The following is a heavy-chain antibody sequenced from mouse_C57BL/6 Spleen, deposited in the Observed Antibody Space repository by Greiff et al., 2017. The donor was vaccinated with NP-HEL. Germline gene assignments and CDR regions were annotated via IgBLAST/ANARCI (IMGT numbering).Heavy chain of an antibody. Sequence: EVQLVESGGGLVQPGGSLSLSCAASGFTFTDYYMSWVRQPPGKALEWLGFIRNKANGYTTEYSASVKGRFTISRDNSQSILYLQMNALRAEDSATYYCARLGDYGYWYFDVWGTGTTVTVSS. CDR1: GFTFTDYY. V-gene: IGHV7-3*01. CDR3: ARLGDYGYWYFDV. D-gene: IGHD2-4*01. CDR2: IRNKANGYTT. J-gene: IGHJ1*03.